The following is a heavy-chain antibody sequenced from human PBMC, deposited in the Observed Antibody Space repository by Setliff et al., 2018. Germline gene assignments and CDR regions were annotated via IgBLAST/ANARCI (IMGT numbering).Heavy chain of an antibody. V-gene: IGHV5-51*01. Sequence: RGESLKISCKASGYNFIVYWIGWVRQMPGKGLEWMGIIYPDDSDTRYSPSVQGHVTISADKSISTAYLQWSSLKASDTAFYYCARRRRFDSGGPRTPWYFDLWGHGTLFTVS. CDR3: ARRRRFDSGGPRTPWYFDL. CDR1: GYNFIVYW. D-gene: IGHD3-22*01. J-gene: IGHJ2*01. CDR2: IYPDDSDT.